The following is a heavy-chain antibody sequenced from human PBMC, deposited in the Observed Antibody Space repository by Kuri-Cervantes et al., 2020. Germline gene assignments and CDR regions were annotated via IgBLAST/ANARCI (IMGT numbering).Heavy chain of an antibody. D-gene: IGHD6-13*01. CDR1: GFSLSTSGVG. CDR3: AHRHTEGEAAGTDDAFDI. V-gene: IGHV2-5*02. J-gene: IGHJ3*02. Sequence: SGPTLVKPTQTLTLTCTFSGFSLSTSGVGVGWIRQPPGKALEWLALIYWDVDKRYSPSLKSRLTITKDTSKNQVVLTMTNMDPVDTATYYCAHRHTEGEAAGTDDAFDIWGQGTMVTVSS. CDR2: IYWDVDK.